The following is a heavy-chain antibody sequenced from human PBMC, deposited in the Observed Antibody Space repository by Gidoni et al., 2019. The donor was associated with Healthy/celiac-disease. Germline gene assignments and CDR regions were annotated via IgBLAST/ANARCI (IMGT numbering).Heavy chain of an antibody. Sequence: EVQLLESGGGLVQPGGSLRLSCAASGFTFSSYAMSWVRQAPGKGLEWVSASSGSGGITYYADSVKGRFTISRDNSKNTLYLQMNSLRAEDTAVYYCAKEGGDYGDYGGYYYYYYGMDVWGQGTTVTVSS. CDR2: SSGSGGIT. J-gene: IGHJ6*02. V-gene: IGHV3-23*01. CDR3: AKEGGDYGDYGGYYYYYYGMDV. CDR1: GFTFSSYA. D-gene: IGHD4-17*01.